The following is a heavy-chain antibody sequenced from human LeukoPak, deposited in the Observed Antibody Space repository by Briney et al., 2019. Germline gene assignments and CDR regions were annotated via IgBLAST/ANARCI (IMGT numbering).Heavy chain of an antibody. D-gene: IGHD3-22*01. Sequence: SEILSLTCTVSGGSISSYYWSWIRQPPGKGLEWIGYIYYSGSTNYNPSLKSRVTISVDTSKNQFSLKLSSVTAADTAVYYCARHGYYDSSGPYFDYWGQGTLVTVSS. CDR1: GGSISSYY. V-gene: IGHV4-59*08. CDR2: IYYSGST. J-gene: IGHJ4*02. CDR3: ARHGYYDSSGPYFDY.